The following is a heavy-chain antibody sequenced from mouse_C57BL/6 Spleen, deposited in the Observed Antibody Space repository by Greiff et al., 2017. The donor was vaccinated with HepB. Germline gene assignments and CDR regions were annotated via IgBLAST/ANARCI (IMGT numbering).Heavy chain of an antibody. CDR2: ISYDGSN. CDR1: GYSITSGYY. J-gene: IGHJ3*01. CDR3: ARGGVFY. Sequence: DVKLQESGPGLVKPSQSLSLTCSVTGYSITSGYYWNWIRQFPGNKLEWMGYISYDGSNNYNPSLKNRISITRDTSKNQFFLKLNSVTTEDTATYYCARGGVFYWGQGTLVTVSA. V-gene: IGHV3-6*01.